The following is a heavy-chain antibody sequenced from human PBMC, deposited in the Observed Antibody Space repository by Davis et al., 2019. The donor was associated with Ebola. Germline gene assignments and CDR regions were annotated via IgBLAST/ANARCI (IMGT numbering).Heavy chain of an antibody. CDR2: ISYSGNT. CDR1: GGSISSHY. CDR3: TRALMTYSTLTTRYYYYGVDV. V-gene: IGHV4-59*11. D-gene: IGHD4-11*01. J-gene: IGHJ6*02. Sequence: PSETLSLTCTVSGGSISSHYWSWIRQPPGKGLEWIGYISYSGNTNYNPSLKSRVTVSVDTSKNQFSLQLSSVTAADTAVYYCTRALMTYSTLTTRYYYYGVDVWGQGTTVTVSS.